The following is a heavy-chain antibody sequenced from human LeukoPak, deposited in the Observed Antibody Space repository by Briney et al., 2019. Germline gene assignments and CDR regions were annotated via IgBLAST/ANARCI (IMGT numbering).Heavy chain of an antibody. Sequence: PGGSLRLSCAASGFTFSNHWMHWVRQAPGKGLMWVSRINRDGSRTDYADSVKGRFTISRDDAKNTLYLQVNSLRAEDTAVYYCAKGEKTRPFGGVTDYWGQGTLVTVSS. D-gene: IGHD3-16*01. CDR3: AKGEKTRPFGGVTDY. J-gene: IGHJ4*02. V-gene: IGHV3-74*01. CDR1: GFTFSNHW. CDR2: INRDGSRT.